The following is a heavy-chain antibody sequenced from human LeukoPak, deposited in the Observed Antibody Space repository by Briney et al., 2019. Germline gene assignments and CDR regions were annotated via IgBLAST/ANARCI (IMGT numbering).Heavy chain of an antibody. CDR2: INHSGST. CDR1: GGSFSGYY. J-gene: IGHJ5*02. Sequence: SETLSLTCAVYGGSFSGYYWSWIRQPPGKGLDWIGEINHSGSTNYNPSLKSRVTISVDTSKNQFSLKLSSVTAADTAVYYCARTENYYDSSGYYNWFDPWGQGTLVTVSS. V-gene: IGHV4-34*01. CDR3: ARTENYYDSSGYYNWFDP. D-gene: IGHD3-22*01.